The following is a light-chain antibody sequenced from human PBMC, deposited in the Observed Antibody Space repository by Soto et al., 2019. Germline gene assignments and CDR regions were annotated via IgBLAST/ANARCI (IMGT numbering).Light chain of an antibody. V-gene: IGKV3-20*01. CDR3: QQYYSSRT. J-gene: IGKJ1*01. Sequence: EIVLTQSPGTVSLSPGERATLSSRASQSVGSRWLAWYQQKPGQAPRVLIYGGSNRATGIPDRFSGSGSGTDFTLTISRLEPEDFAVYYCQQYYSSRTFGQGTKVEMK. CDR1: QSVGSRW. CDR2: GGS.